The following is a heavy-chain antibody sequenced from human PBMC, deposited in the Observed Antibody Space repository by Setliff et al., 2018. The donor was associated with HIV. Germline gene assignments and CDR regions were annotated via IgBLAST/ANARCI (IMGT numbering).Heavy chain of an antibody. V-gene: IGHV4-38-2*02. D-gene: IGHD2-21*02. Sequence: SETLSLTCTVSGYSISSGYYWGWIRQPPGKGLEWIGSIYHSGSTYYNPSLKSRVTISVDTSTNQFSLKLSSVTAADTAVYYCARAMRGVVVTNMYYYYGMDVWGQGTTVTVSS. CDR2: IYHSGST. CDR3: ARAMRGVVVTNMYYYYGMDV. J-gene: IGHJ6*02. CDR1: GYSISSGYY.